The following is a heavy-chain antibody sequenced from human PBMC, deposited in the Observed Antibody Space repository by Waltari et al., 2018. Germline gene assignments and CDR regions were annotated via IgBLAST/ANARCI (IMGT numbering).Heavy chain of an antibody. CDR2: IKRGGGMT. V-gene: IGHV3-74*01. CDR3: ARARDYYYYDSSGMDY. D-gene: IGHD3-22*01. J-gene: IGHJ4*02. Sequence: EVQLVESGGGLVQPGGSLRLSCAASGFTFSSYWMHWVRQAPGKGLGWVQGIKRGGGMTTYADPVKGRFTIYRDNAKNTLYLQMNSLRAEDTAVYYCARARDYYYYDSSGMDYWGQGTLVTVSS. CDR1: GFTFSSYW.